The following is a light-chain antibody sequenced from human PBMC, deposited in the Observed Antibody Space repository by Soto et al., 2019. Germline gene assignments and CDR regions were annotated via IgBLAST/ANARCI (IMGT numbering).Light chain of an antibody. CDR1: QSVSSNF. V-gene: IGKV3-20*01. CDR2: GAS. J-gene: IGKJ1*01. CDR3: QQYDSSPRT. Sequence: ENVLTQSPGTLSLSPGERATLSCRASQSVSSNFLAWYQQKPGQAPRLIIYGASNRDTGIPDRFSGSGAGTECTRTISRLEPEDFEVDYCQQYDSSPRTFGRGTKVDIK.